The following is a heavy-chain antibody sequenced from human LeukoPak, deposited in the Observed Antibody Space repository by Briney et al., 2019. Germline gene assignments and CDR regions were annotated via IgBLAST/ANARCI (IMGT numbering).Heavy chain of an antibody. D-gene: IGHD1-26*01. V-gene: IGHV4-39*07. Sequence: SETLSLTCTVSGDSMIDNDFYWGWTRQSPQKGLEWIASIYYNGRSLYNPSLRSRVTISLDAPKNQIFLKLSSVTAADTAVYYCTKDSFGAVRDSWGRGILVTVSS. J-gene: IGHJ5*02. CDR1: GDSMIDNDFY. CDR2: IYYNGRS. CDR3: TKDSFGAVRDS.